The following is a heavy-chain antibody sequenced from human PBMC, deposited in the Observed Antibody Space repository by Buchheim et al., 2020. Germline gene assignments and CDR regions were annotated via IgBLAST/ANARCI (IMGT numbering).Heavy chain of an antibody. Sequence: EVQLVESGGGLVQPGGSLRLSCAASGFTFSSYSMNWVRQAPGKGLEWVSYISSSSSTIYYADSVKGRFTISRDNAKNSLYLQMNSLRAEDTAVYYCARSPPGIAVAAIQHWGLGTL. V-gene: IGHV3-48*01. CDR1: GFTFSSYS. CDR3: ARSPPGIAVAAIQH. J-gene: IGHJ1*01. D-gene: IGHD6-19*01. CDR2: ISSSSSTI.